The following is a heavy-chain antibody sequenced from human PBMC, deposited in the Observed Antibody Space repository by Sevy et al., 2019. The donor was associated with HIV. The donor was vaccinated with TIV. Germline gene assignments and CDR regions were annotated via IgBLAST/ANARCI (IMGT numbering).Heavy chain of an antibody. D-gene: IGHD1-1*01. Sequence: GGSLRLSCAASGFTFSTSAMHWVRQAPGKGLEWVAVVSYDGSSQNYADSVGGRFTISRDDFKKMVYLQMNSLRVEDTAVYYCAKDGGRAWTDFDYWGQGTLVTVSS. J-gene: IGHJ4*02. CDR2: VSYDGSSQ. CDR1: GFTFSTSA. V-gene: IGHV3-30*04. CDR3: AKDGGRAWTDFDY.